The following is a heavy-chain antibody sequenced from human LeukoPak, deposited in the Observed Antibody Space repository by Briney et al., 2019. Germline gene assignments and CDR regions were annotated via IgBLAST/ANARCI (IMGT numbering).Heavy chain of an antibody. J-gene: IGHJ4*02. D-gene: IGHD6-13*01. CDR1: GGSISSYY. Sequence: SETLSLTCTVSGGSISSYYWSWIRQPPGKGLDWIGYIYYSGSTKYNPSLKSRVTISVDTSKNQFSLKLSSVTAADTAVYYCARTMIAAAGNLFDYWGQGTLVTVSS. CDR2: IYYSGST. V-gene: IGHV4-59*01. CDR3: ARTMIAAAGNLFDY.